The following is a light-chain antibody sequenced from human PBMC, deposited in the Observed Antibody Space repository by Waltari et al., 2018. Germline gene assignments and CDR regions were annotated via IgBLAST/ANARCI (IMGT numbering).Light chain of an antibody. CDR1: HSNIGTTY. Sequence: QSVLTQPPSVSAAPGQRVTISCSGGHSNIGTTYVSWYRQFPGTAPKLLIYEASERPSGVPGRCSGSKSGTSATLDITGLQAGDEADYYCGTWDSSLSGAVFGGGTHLTVL. CDR3: GTWDSSLSGAV. CDR2: EAS. V-gene: IGLV1-51*02. J-gene: IGLJ7*01.